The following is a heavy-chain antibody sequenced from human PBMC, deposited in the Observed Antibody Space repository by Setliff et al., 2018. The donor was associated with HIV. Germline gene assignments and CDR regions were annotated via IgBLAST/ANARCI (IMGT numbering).Heavy chain of an antibody. CDR3: ARIGEWELLKGRAFDI. CDR1: GYTFTSYS. V-gene: IGHV7-4-1*02. J-gene: IGHJ3*02. D-gene: IGHD1-26*01. Sequence: GASVKVSCKASGYTFTSYSMNWVRQAPGQGLQWMGWINTNTGNPTYAQDFIGRFVFSLDTSVSTAYLQISGLKAADTAVYYCARIGEWELLKGRAFDIWGQGTMVTVSS. CDR2: INTNTGNP.